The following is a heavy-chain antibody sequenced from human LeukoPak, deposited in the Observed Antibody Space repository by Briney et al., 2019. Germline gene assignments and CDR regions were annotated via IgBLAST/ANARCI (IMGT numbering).Heavy chain of an antibody. J-gene: IGHJ4*02. V-gene: IGHV3-53*01. CDR2: IYNGGNT. Sequence: PGGSLRLSCAASGFTFSSYWMHWVRQAPGKGLECVSVIYNGGNTYYADSVKGRFTISRDNSKNTLYLQMNSRRAEDTAVYYCARGGASELYYFDYWGQGTLVTVSS. CDR1: GFTFSSYW. D-gene: IGHD2-15*01. CDR3: ARGGASELYYFDY.